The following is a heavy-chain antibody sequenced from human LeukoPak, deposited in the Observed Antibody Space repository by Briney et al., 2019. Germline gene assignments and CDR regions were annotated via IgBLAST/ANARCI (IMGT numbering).Heavy chain of an antibody. CDR2: INPNSGGT. J-gene: IGHJ4*02. V-gene: IGHV1-2*02. Sequence: ASVKVSCKASGYTFTGYYMHWVRQPPGQGLEWMGWINPNSGGTNYAQKFQGRVTMTRDTSISTAYMELSRLRSDDTAVYYCARGDRYCSGGSCYPSYFDYWGQGTLVTVSS. D-gene: IGHD2-15*01. CDR1: GYTFTGYY. CDR3: ARGDRYCSGGSCYPSYFDY.